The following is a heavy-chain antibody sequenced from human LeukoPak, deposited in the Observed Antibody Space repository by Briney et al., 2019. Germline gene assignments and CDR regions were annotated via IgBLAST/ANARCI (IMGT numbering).Heavy chain of an antibody. J-gene: IGHJ4*02. V-gene: IGHV4-61*02. D-gene: IGHD6-6*01. CDR3: ARAISITARLQSIFDY. CDR1: GGSISCGSHY. CDR2: IYTSGST. Sequence: PSQTLSLTCTVSGGSISCGSHYWRWPRQPAGRGLEWSGRIYTSGSTNYNPSLKTRVTITVNTPKNQFSMKLSAVTAADTALYLCARAISITARLQSIFDYWGQGTLVTVSS.